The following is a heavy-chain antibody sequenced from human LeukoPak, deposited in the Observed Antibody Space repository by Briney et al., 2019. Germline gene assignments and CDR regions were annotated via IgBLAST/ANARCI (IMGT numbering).Heavy chain of an antibody. Sequence: ASMKVSCKASGYTFTSYGISWVRQAPGQGLEWMGWINPYNGITNYAQRLQGRVTMTTDTSTTTAYMELRSLRSEDTAVYYCATDLCTSCYFIHAFDIWGQGTMVTVSS. J-gene: IGHJ3*02. CDR2: INPYNGIT. V-gene: IGHV1-18*01. CDR3: ATDLCTSCYFIHAFDI. CDR1: GYTFTSYG. D-gene: IGHD2-2*01.